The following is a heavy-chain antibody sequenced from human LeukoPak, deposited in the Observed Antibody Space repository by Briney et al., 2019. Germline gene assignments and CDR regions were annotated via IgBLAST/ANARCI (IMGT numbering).Heavy chain of an antibody. CDR3: ARARGPTDY. Sequence: GGSLRLSCAASGSTFSSYWMSWVRQAPGKGLEWVANIKQDGSEKYYVDSVKGRFTISRDNAKNSLYLQMNSLRAEDTAVYYCARARGPTDYWGQGTLVTVSS. CDR1: GSTFSSYW. V-gene: IGHV3-7*01. CDR2: IKQDGSEK. J-gene: IGHJ4*02.